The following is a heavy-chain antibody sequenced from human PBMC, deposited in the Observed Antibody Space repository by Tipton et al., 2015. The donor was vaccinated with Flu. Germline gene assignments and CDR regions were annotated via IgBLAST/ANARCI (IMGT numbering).Heavy chain of an antibody. CDR3: ARGSGSGTYLIFDF. CDR2: MYTSGST. D-gene: IGHD3-10*01. V-gene: IGHV4-4*07. J-gene: IGHJ4*02. CDR1: GGSMSSYY. Sequence: LRLSCTVSGGSMSSYYWAWIRQPAGKGLEWIGRMYTSGSTKYNPFLESRVTMSVDTSNNHFSLKLSSVTAADKAVYYCARGSGSGTYLIFDFWGQGTLATVSS.